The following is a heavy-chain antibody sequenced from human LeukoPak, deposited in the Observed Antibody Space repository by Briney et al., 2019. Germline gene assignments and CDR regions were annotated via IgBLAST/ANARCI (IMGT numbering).Heavy chain of an antibody. CDR2: ISTSGSS. J-gene: IGHJ4*02. D-gene: IGHD5/OR15-5a*01. Sequence: SETLSLTCTVSGGSISPYYWSFIRQPAGKGLEWIGRISTSGSSKYNPSLEGRVTMSVDTSKNQFSLKVTSVTAADTAMYYCARDRVSWHYFDYWGQGTLLTVSS. V-gene: IGHV4-4*07. CDR1: GGSISPYY. CDR3: ARDRVSWHYFDY.